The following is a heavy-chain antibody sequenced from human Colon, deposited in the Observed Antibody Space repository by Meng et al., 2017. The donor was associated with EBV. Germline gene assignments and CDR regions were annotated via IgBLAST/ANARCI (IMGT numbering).Heavy chain of an antibody. CDR3: LRGSGGSV. CDR2: ITHRGSS. J-gene: IGHJ4*02. Sequence: REAAPALVKAADTLSVYCVVSGAIISKHHWWGWVRDPPGKGLEWIGEITHRGSSAYHPSLKSRVSMSIDKSKNQFSLELTSVTAADTAVYHCLRGSGGSVWGQGTPVTVSS. V-gene: IGHV4-4*02. D-gene: IGHD3-10*01. CDR1: GAIISKHHW.